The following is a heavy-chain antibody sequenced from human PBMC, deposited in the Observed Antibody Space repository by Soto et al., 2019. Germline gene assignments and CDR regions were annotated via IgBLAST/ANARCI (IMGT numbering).Heavy chain of an antibody. D-gene: IGHD3-3*01. Sequence: QVQLQQWGAGLLKPSETLSLTCAVYGGSFSGYYWSWIRQPPGKGLEWIGEINHSGSTNYNPSLKSRVTISVDTSKNQFSLKLSSVTAADTAVYYCATRGGPHYDFWSGYINDAFDIWGQGTMVTVSS. V-gene: IGHV4-34*01. J-gene: IGHJ3*02. CDR3: ATRGGPHYDFWSGYINDAFDI. CDR2: INHSGST. CDR1: GGSFSGYY.